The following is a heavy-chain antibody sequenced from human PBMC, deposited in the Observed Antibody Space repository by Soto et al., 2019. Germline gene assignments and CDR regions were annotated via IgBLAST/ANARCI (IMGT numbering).Heavy chain of an antibody. Sequence: QVQLVQSGAEVKKPGASVKVSCKASGYTFTNYGISWVRQAPGQGLEWMGWISAYNGNTKYAQKLQGRATMTTDTPTTTPYMELRRLRSHATAVYYCARGVRPRSYYHHYNSFHPWGQGTLVTVSS. V-gene: IGHV1-18*01. J-gene: IGHJ5*02. CDR3: ARGVRPRSYYHHYNSFHP. D-gene: IGHD3-10*01. CDR2: ISAYNGNT. CDR1: GYTFTNYG.